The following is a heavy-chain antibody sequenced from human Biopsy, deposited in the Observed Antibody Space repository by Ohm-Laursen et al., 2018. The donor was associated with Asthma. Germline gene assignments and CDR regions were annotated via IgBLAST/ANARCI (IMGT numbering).Heavy chain of an antibody. CDR3: ARTYYDFLTGRVNDAFAM. CDR1: GYNFISFA. Sequence: ASVKVSCKASGYNFISFAIHWVRQAPGQRLEWMGWINAGNGNTKYSQKFQGRVTISRDTSASTAYVDLSSLRSEDTAVYYCARTYYDFLTGRVNDAFAMWGQGTMVTVSS. V-gene: IGHV1-3*01. CDR2: INAGNGNT. D-gene: IGHD3-9*01. J-gene: IGHJ3*02.